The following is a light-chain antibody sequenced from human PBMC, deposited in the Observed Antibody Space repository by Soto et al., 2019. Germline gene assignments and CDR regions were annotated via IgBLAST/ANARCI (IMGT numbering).Light chain of an antibody. CDR1: QTVRNNY. CDR3: QQYNNWPLT. J-gene: IGKJ5*01. V-gene: IGKV3D-20*02. CDR2: DAS. Sequence: EFVLTQSPGTLSLSPGERATLSCRASQTVRNNYLAWYQQRPGQAPRLLIYDASSRATGIPDRFSGGGSGTDFTLTISRLEPEDFAVYYCQQYNNWPLTFGQGTRLEI.